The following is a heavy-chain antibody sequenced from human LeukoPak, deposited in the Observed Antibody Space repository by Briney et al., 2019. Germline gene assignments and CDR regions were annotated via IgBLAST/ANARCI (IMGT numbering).Heavy chain of an antibody. CDR3: ARAGPKRITMIVVAPDAFDI. D-gene: IGHD3-22*01. CDR1: GYTFTSYG. J-gene: IGHJ3*02. Sequence: ASVKVSCKASGYTFTSYGISWVRQAPGQGLEWMGWISAYNGNTNYAQKLQGRVTMTTDTSTSTAYMELRSLRSDDTAVYYCARAGPKRITMIVVAPDAFDIWGQGTMVTVSS. V-gene: IGHV1-18*01. CDR2: ISAYNGNT.